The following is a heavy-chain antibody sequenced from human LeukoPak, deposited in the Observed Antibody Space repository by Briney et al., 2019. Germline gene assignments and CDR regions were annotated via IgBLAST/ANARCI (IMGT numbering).Heavy chain of an antibody. D-gene: IGHD3-10*01. J-gene: IGHJ6*03. CDR1: GGSISSYY. V-gene: IGHV4-59*01. Sequence: SETLSLTCTVSGGSISSYYWSWIRQPPGKGLEWIGYIYYSGSTDYNPSLKSRVTISVDTSKNQFSLKLSSVTAADTAVYYCARERFGELLLGSHRRKYSYYYMDVWGNGTTVTVSS. CDR2: IYYSGST. CDR3: ARERFGELLLGSHRRKYSYYYMDV.